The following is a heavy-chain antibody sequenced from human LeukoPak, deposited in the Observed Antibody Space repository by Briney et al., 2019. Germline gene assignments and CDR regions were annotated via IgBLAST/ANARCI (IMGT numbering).Heavy chain of an antibody. D-gene: IGHD3-16*01. J-gene: IGHJ6*03. V-gene: IGHV3-33*06. CDR2: IWYDGSDK. CDR1: GFTFSSYG. CDR3: AKDKDYGYYMDV. Sequence: GRSLRLSCAASGFTFSSYGMHWVRQAPGKGLEWVAVIWYDGSDKYYADSVKGRFTISRDNSKNTLYLQMNSLRAEDTAVYYCAKDKDYGYYMDVWGKGTTVTVSS.